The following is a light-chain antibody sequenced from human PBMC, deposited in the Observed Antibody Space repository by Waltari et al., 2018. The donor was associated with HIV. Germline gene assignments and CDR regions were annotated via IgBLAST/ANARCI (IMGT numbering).Light chain of an antibody. Sequence: QSALTQPASVSGSPGQSIPISCTGTSSDVGGYNYVSWYQQHPGKAPKLMFYDVSKRLAGVSNRFSGSKSGNTASLTISGLQAEDEADYYCCSYAGSSTVFGTGTKVTVL. CDR1: SSDVGGYNY. V-gene: IGLV2-23*02. CDR3: CSYAGSSTV. CDR2: DVS. J-gene: IGLJ1*01.